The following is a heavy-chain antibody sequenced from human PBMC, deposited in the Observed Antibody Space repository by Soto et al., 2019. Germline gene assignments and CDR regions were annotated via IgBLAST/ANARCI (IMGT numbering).Heavy chain of an antibody. CDR3: ARDVEHGSNCDLAY. J-gene: IGHJ4*02. CDR1: GFNFNTYF. CDR2: IFPNGRDK. Sequence: QVQLVQSGGGVVQPGRSLSLSCAASGFNFNTYFMHWVRQAPGKGLEWVAMIFPNGRDKEYADSVKGRVTISRDNSNNRMYLQMDSLRPEDTAVYYWARDVEHGSNCDLAYWGQGALVTVSS. D-gene: IGHD1-26*01. V-gene: IGHV3-30*13.